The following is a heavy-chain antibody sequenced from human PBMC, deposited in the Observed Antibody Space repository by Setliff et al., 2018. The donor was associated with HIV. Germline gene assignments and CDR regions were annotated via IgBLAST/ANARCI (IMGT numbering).Heavy chain of an antibody. V-gene: IGHV1-2*02. J-gene: IGHJ4*02. CDR3: AREERYYDGKGALDY. CDR1: GYTSTAYY. Sequence: ASVKVSCKASGYTSTAYYIHWVRQALGQGLEWMGWINSNNGGTKYAQNFQGRVTMTRDTSITTAYMELSRLISDDTAVYYCAREERYYDGKGALDYWGQGTLVTVSS. D-gene: IGHD3-22*01. CDR2: INSNNGGT.